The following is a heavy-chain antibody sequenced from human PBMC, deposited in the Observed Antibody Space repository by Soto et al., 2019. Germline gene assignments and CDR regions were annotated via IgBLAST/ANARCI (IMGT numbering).Heavy chain of an antibody. CDR1: GGTFSSYA. V-gene: IGHV1-69*13. CDR3: ARGGGPRYYYGMDV. D-gene: IGHD2-15*01. CDR2: IIPIFGTA. Sequence: ASVKVSCKASGGTFSSYAISWVRQAPGQGLEWMGGIIPIFGTANYAQKFQGRVTITADESTSTAYMELSSLRSEDTAVYYCARGGGPRYYYGMDVWGQGTTVTVSS. J-gene: IGHJ6*02.